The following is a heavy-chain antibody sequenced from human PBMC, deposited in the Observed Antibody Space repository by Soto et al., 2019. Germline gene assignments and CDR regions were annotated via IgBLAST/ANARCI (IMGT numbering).Heavy chain of an antibody. CDR2: INLHGGST. Sequence: QVQLVHSWAEVKQPGASATVSCKAPGDTFTSYYFHWVRQAPGQGLEWMGVINLHGGSTACAQRSQGRVTMTRDTPTGTVYMQLTSVRSEDTAVYYCARSSGGNYGIIIEGSNWFAPWCQGTLVTVSS. CDR1: GDTFTSYY. V-gene: IGHV1-46*01. J-gene: IGHJ5*02. CDR3: ARSSGGNYGIIIEGSNWFAP. D-gene: IGHD3-16*01.